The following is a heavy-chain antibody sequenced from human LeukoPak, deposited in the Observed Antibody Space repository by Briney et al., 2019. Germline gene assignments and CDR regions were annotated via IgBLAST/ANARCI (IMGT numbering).Heavy chain of an antibody. CDR3: ARDGYSDSDAL. CDR2: IYHSGST. CDR1: GGSISTYY. V-gene: IGHV4-59*01. J-gene: IGHJ4*02. D-gene: IGHD5-12*01. Sequence: NPSETLSLTCTVSGGSISTYYWSWIRQPPGKGLEWIGYIYHSGSTKYNPSLKSRVTISVDTSQNQFSLKLSSVTAADTAVYYCARDGYSDSDALWGQGTLVTVSS.